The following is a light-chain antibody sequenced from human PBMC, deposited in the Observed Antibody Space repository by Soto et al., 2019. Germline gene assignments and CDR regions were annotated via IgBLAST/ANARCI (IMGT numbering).Light chain of an antibody. CDR1: QSISSW. CDR3: QQYNSMGT. J-gene: IGKJ1*01. Sequence: DIQMTQSPSTLSASVGDRATITCRASQSISSWLAWYQRKPGKVPKLLIYDASNLESGVPSRFSGSGSGTEFTLTINSLQPDDFAIYYCQQYNSMGTFGQGTRVEIK. V-gene: IGKV1-5*01. CDR2: DAS.